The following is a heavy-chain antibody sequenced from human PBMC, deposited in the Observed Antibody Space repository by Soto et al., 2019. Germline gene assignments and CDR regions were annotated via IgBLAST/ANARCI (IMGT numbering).Heavy chain of an antibody. J-gene: IGHJ5*02. V-gene: IGHV3-7*05. Sequence: EVQLVESGGGLVQPGGSLRLSCTASGFTFSSYWRNWVRQAPGKGLEWVGNIKEDGSEKFYVDSVKGRFTISRDNAKNSLYLDMNSLRVEDTAIYFCARDFGGPWGQGTLVTVSS. CDR1: GFTFSSYW. CDR2: IKEDGSEK. D-gene: IGHD1-26*01. CDR3: ARDFGGP.